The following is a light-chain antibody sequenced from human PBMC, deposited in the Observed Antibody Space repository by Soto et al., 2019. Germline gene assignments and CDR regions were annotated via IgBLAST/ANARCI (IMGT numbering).Light chain of an antibody. J-gene: IGLJ2*01. CDR2: DVS. V-gene: IGLV2-8*01. CDR1: SGDVGAYNY. CDR3: SSYVGSNAVV. Sequence: QSALTQPPSASGSPGQSVTISCTGTSGDVGAYNYVSWYQQHPGKAPKLMIYDVSKRPSGVPDRFSGSKSGNTASLTVSGLQSEDEAEYYCSSYVGSNAVVFGGGTKLTVL.